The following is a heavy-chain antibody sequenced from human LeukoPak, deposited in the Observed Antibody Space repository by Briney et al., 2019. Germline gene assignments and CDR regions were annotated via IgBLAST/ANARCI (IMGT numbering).Heavy chain of an antibody. Sequence: GGSLRLSCAASGLTFNSYWMSWVRQAPGKGLVWVSRINSDGSSTSYADSVKGRFTISRDNAKNTLYLQMNSLRAEDTAVYYCARSIAVANYWGQGTLVTVSS. D-gene: IGHD6-19*01. CDR2: INSDGSST. CDR3: ARSIAVANY. CDR1: GLTFNSYW. J-gene: IGHJ4*02. V-gene: IGHV3-74*01.